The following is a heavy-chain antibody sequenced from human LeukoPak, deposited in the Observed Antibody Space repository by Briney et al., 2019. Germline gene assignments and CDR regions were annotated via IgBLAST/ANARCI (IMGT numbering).Heavy chain of an antibody. CDR2: INPNSGGT. CDR3: ARNNGGTSAAVFDI. Sequence: GASVKVSRKASGYTFTGYYMHWVRQAPGQGLEWMGRINPNSGGTDYAQKFQGRVTMTRDTSISTAYMELSSLRSDNPAVSYCARNNGGTSAAVFDIWGKGQWSPSLQ. D-gene: IGHD4-23*01. V-gene: IGHV1-2*06. CDR1: GYTFTGYY. J-gene: IGHJ3*02.